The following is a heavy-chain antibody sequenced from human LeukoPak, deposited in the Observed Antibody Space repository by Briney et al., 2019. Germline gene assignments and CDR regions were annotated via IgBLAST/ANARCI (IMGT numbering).Heavy chain of an antibody. CDR1: GGSFSGYY. D-gene: IGHD6-19*01. J-gene: IGHJ4*02. V-gene: IGHV4-34*01. CDR2: INHSGST. Sequence: SETLSLTCAVYGGSFSGYYWSWIRQPPGKGLEWIGEINHSGSTNYNPSLKSRVTISVDTSKNQFSLKLSSVTAADTAAYYCARSSGWYAGEDYFDYWGQGTLVTVSS. CDR3: ARSSGWYAGEDYFDY.